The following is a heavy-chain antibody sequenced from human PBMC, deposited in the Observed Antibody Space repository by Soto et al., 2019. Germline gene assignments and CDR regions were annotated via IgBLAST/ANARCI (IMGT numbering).Heavy chain of an antibody. D-gene: IGHD1-26*01. J-gene: IGHJ4*02. Sequence: PGGSLRLSCAASGFTFSNYEMNWVRQAPGKGLEWVSYISSLGSTIYYADSVKGRFTISRDNPKYSLYLQMNSLRPEDTAVYYCATIIVGAKVFDYWGQGTLVTVSS. CDR1: GFTFSNYE. V-gene: IGHV3-48*03. CDR2: ISSLGSTI. CDR3: ATIIVGAKVFDY.